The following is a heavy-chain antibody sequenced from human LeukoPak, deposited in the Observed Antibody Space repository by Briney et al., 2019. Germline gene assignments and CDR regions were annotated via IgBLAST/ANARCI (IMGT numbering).Heavy chain of an antibody. Sequence: SETLSLTCTVSGGSISSYYWSWIRQPPGKGLEWIGYIYTSGSTNYNPALKSRVTISVDTSKNQFSLKLSSVTAADTAVYYCARHKDGYNGDSWFDPWGQGTLVTVSS. V-gene: IGHV4-4*09. J-gene: IGHJ5*02. CDR3: ARHKDGYNGDSWFDP. D-gene: IGHD5-24*01. CDR2: IYTSGST. CDR1: GGSISSYY.